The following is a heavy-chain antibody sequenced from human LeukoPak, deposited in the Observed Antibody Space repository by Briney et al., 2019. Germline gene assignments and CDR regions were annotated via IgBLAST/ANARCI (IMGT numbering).Heavy chain of an antibody. CDR2: INHSGST. CDR1: GGSFSGYY. D-gene: IGHD3-16*01. CDR3: ARHRLGELFYVDY. V-gene: IGHV4-34*01. Sequence: KASETLSLTCAVYGGSFSGYYWSWIRQPPGKGLEWIGEINHSGSTNYNPSLKSRVTISVDTSKNQFSLKLSSVTAADTAVYYCARHRLGELFYVDYWGQGTLVTVSS. J-gene: IGHJ4*02.